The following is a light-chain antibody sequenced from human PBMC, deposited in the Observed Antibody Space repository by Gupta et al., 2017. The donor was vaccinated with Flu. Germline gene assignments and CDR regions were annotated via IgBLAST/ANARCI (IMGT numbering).Light chain of an antibody. V-gene: IGLV2-14*01. J-gene: IGLJ3*02. CDR1: SSDVGGYNY. CDR2: EVN. CDR3: TSYTTSSTWV. Sequence: TSSDVGGYNYVSWYQHHPGKAPKLMIYEVNNRPSGVSNRFSGSKSGDTASLTISGLQAEDEGDYFCTSYTTSSTWVFGGGTKLTVL.